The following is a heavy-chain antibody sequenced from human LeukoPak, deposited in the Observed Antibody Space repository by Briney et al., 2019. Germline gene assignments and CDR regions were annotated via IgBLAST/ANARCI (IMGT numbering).Heavy chain of an antibody. CDR3: ARLSGYCSGGSCYSNNWFDP. CDR2: IYRGDFDT. D-gene: IGHD2-15*01. CDR1: GSRFTSYW. V-gene: IGHV5-51*01. Sequence: GGPLETSWQGPGSRFTSYWIGGVRQLPGKGREWMGIIYRGDFDTRYSPSFQGQVTISADQSTSTAYLQWSSLKASDTAMYYCARLSGYCSGGSCYSNNWFDPGGQGTLVTVS. J-gene: IGHJ5*02.